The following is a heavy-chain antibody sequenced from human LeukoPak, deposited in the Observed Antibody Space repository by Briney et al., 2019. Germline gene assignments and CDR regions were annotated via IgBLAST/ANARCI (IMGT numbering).Heavy chain of an antibody. D-gene: IGHD5-12*01. CDR2: INHSGST. V-gene: IGHV4-34*01. J-gene: IGHJ4*02. Sequence: SETLSLTCTVSGGSISSYYWSWIRQPPGKGLEWIGEINHSGSTNYNPSLKSRVTISVDTSKNQFSLKLSSVTAADTAVYYCARGRGYSGYDTTDYWGQGTLVTVSS. CDR1: GGSISSYY. CDR3: ARGRGYSGYDTTDY.